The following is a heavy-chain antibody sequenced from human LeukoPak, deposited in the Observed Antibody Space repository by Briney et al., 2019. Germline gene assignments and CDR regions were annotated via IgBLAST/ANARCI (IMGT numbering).Heavy chain of an antibody. CDR2: IYYSGST. Sequence: SETLSLTCTVSGGSIRNYYWSWIRQPPGKGLEWIGYIYYSGSTNYNPSLKSRVTISVDTSKNQFSLKLSSVTAADTAVYYCARVYYSSSYDYWYFNLWGRGTLVTVSS. CDR3: ARVYYSSSYDYWYFNL. D-gene: IGHD6-13*01. V-gene: IGHV4-59*01. J-gene: IGHJ2*01. CDR1: GGSIRNYY.